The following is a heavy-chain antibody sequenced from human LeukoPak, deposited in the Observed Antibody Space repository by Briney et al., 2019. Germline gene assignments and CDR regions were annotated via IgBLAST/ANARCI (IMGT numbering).Heavy chain of an antibody. V-gene: IGHV4-34*01. D-gene: IGHD5-24*01. CDR2: INHSGST. J-gene: IGHJ4*02. CDR1: GGSFSGYY. Sequence: SETLSLTCAVYGGSFSGYYWSWIRQPPGKGLEWSGEINHSGSTNYNPSLKSRVTISVDTSKNQFSLKRSSVTAADTAVYYCARYGLPPDGYSYFDYWGQGTLVTVSS. CDR3: ARYGLPPDGYSYFDY.